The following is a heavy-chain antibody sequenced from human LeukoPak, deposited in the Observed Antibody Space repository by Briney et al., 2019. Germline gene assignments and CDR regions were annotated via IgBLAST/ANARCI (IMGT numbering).Heavy chain of an antibody. CDR1: GFTFSSYA. V-gene: IGHV3-23*01. D-gene: IGHD2-15*01. Sequence: PGGSLRLSCAASGFTFSSYAMNWVRQAPGKGPEWVSAISGRWDSTYYADSVKGRFTISRDNSKNTLYLQINTLRAEDTAVYYCAKDPGGFVVTPIRYFQHWGQGTLVTVSS. CDR2: ISGRWDST. J-gene: IGHJ1*01. CDR3: AKDPGGFVVTPIRYFQH.